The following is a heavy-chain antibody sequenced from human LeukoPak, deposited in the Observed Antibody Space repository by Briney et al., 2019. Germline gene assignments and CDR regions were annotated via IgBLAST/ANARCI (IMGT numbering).Heavy chain of an antibody. CDR3: ARDPDSSGWSSVEY. CDR2: INSDGRST. Sequence: GGSLRLSCAASGFTFSRYWMHWVRQAPGKGLVWVSRINSDGRSTNYADSVKGRFTISRDNAKNTLYLQMNSLRAEDTAVYYCARDPDSSGWSSVEYWGQGTLVTVSS. CDR1: GFTFSRYW. V-gene: IGHV3-74*01. D-gene: IGHD6-19*01. J-gene: IGHJ4*02.